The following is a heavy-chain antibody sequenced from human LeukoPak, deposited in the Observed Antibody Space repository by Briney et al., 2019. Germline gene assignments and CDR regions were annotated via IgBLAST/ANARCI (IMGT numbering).Heavy chain of an antibody. J-gene: IGHJ4*02. D-gene: IGHD2-15*01. V-gene: IGHV4-34*01. CDR2: INHSGST. Sequence: SETLSLTCAVYGGSFSGYYWSWIRRPPGKGLEWIGEINHSGSTNYNPSLKSRVTISVDTSKNQFSLKLSSVTAADTAVYYCARGSVVVVAATVFDYWGQGTLVTVSS. CDR3: ARGSVVVVAATVFDY. CDR1: GGSFSGYY.